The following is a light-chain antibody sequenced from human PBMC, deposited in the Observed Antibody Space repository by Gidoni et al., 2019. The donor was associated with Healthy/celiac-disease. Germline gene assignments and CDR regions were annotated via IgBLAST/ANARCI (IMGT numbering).Light chain of an antibody. CDR3: QVWDSSTRV. J-gene: IGLJ2*01. V-gene: IGLV3-9*01. CDR1: NIGSKN. Sequence: SYELTPPLSLSVALGQTARIPCGGINIGSKNVHWYPQKPGQAPVLVVYRDTNRTSGIPERFSGYNSGNTATLTISRAQAGDEADYYCQVWDSSTRVFGGGTKLTVL. CDR2: RDT.